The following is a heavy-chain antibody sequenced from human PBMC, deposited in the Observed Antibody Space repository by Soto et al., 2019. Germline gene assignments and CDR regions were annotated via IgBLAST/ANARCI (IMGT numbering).Heavy chain of an antibody. CDR3: VKTRVAVRVLMGYYYVMDV. V-gene: IGHV3-9*01. D-gene: IGHD3-10*01. Sequence: GGPLRLSGGAPDFTLDDNAMHGGRKGPGKGLRWGSGISSTSGTTVHADYVKARFTITRDNTKNTRFLQMSTLRDEDTAVYYCVKTRVAVRVLMGYYYVMDVWGQGTKVTVS. CDR2: ISSTSGTT. CDR1: DFTLDDNA. J-gene: IGHJ6*02.